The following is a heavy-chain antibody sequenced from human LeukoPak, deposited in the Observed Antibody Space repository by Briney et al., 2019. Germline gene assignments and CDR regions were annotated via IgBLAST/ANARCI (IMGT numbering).Heavy chain of an antibody. V-gene: IGHV4-59*01. Sequence: SETLSLTCTVSGGSISSYYWSWIRQPPGKGLEWIGYIYYSGSTNYNPSLKSRVTISVDTSKNQFSLKLSSVTAADTAVYYCARDGAAAGNWSDRWGQGTLVTVSS. CDR2: IYYSGST. D-gene: IGHD6-13*01. CDR1: GGSISSYY. CDR3: ARDGAAAGNWSDR. J-gene: IGHJ5*02.